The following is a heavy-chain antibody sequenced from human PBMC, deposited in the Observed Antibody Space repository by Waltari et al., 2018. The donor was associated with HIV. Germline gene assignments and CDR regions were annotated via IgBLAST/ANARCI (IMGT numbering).Heavy chain of an antibody. V-gene: IGHV4-34*02. J-gene: IGHJ4*02. CDR1: GGSSSNNY. D-gene: IGHD3-10*01. CDR2: INHSGRT. CDR3: ARGQYGPGSREDY. Sequence: QVQLQQWGTGLLKPSETLSLTCAVQGGSSSNNYWSWIRQPPGKGREWIAEINHSGRTNYNPSLKSRLTISVDTSKTQFSVKLTSVTAADTAVYFCARGQYGPGSREDYCGQGTLVTVAS.